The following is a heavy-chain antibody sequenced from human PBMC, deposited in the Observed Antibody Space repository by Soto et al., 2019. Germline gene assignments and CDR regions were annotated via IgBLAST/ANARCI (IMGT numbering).Heavy chain of an antibody. CDR2: ISGRGSSP. J-gene: IGHJ6*03. CDR1: GFRFSNYA. Sequence: GGSLRLSCTASGFRFSNYAMSWVRQASGKGLEWVSGISGRGSSPYYADSVKGRFTISRDNSKNTLYLQMNSLRAEDTAVYYCAKGEADYYYYMDVWGKGTTVTVSS. CDR3: AKGEADYYYYMDV. V-gene: IGHV3-23*01. D-gene: IGHD6-13*01.